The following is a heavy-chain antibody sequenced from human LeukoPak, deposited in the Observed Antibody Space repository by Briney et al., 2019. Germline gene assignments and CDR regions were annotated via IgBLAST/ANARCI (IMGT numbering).Heavy chain of an antibody. D-gene: IGHD2-2*01. CDR1: GYTFTSYD. CDR2: MNPNSGNT. CDR3: ARGGIVVVPAAEDPTGYYYGMDV. Sequence: ASVKVSCKASGYTFTSYDINWVRQATGQGLEWMGWMNPNSGNTGYAQKFQGRVTMTRNTSISTAYMELSSLRSEDTAVYYCARGGIVVVPAAEDPTGYYYGMDVWGQGTTVTVSS. J-gene: IGHJ6*02. V-gene: IGHV1-8*01.